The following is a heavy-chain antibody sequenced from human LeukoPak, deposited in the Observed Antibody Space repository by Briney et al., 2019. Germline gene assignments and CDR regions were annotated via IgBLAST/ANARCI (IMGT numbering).Heavy chain of an antibody. CDR3: ARPPFFYGSGSPDAFDI. D-gene: IGHD3-10*01. CDR1: AYSITNDNY. Sequence: SETLSLTCTVSAYSITNDNYWIWIRQSPGTGPEWIGSIYHSGTAYYNPSLKSRVTISADTSKNQFSLKLNSVTATDTAVYYCARPPFFYGSGSPDAFDIWGQGTMVTVSS. V-gene: IGHV4-38-2*02. J-gene: IGHJ3*02. CDR2: IYHSGTA.